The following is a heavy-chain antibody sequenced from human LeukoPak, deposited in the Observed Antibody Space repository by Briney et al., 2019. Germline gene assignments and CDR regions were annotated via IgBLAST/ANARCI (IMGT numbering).Heavy chain of an antibody. Sequence: KTSETLSLTCTVSGDSISSGDYYWSWIRQPPEKGLEWIGYIYYSGSTYYNPSLKGRVSISVDTSKNQFSLKLSSVTAADTAVYYCARRLISIFGVIILADGFDIWGQGTMVTVSS. CDR3: ARRLISIFGVIILADGFDI. D-gene: IGHD3-3*01. V-gene: IGHV4-30-4*08. CDR2: IYYSGST. CDR1: GDSISSGDYY. J-gene: IGHJ3*02.